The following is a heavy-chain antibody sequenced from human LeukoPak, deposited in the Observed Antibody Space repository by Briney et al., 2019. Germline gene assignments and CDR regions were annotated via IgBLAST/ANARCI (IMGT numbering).Heavy chain of an antibody. CDR2: ISYDGSNK. J-gene: IGHJ4*02. V-gene: IGHV3-30*18. Sequence: GGSLRLSCAASGVTFSSYGMHWVRQAPGKGLEWVAVISYDGSNKYYADSVKGRFTISRDNSKNTLYLQMNSLRAEDTAVYYCAKDLSSGWYGYFDYWGQGTLVTVSS. D-gene: IGHD6-19*01. CDR1: GVTFSSYG. CDR3: AKDLSSGWYGYFDY.